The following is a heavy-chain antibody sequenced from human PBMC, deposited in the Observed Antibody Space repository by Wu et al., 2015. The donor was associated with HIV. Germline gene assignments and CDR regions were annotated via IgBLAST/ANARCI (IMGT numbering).Heavy chain of an antibody. CDR3: ATGDEGGGYSEF. D-gene: IGHD2-21*01. CDR1: GYIFTDFY. CDR2: VDLEDGET. J-gene: IGHJ4*02. Sequence: VQLVQSGAEVKKPGTSVTISCRVSGYIFTDFYLHWVQQAPGKGLEWMGLVDLEDGETTYAEKFQGRVAITADTSTNTAYMQLSSLEFDDTAIYYCATGDEGGGYSEFWGQGTLVTVSS. V-gene: IGHV1-69-2*01.